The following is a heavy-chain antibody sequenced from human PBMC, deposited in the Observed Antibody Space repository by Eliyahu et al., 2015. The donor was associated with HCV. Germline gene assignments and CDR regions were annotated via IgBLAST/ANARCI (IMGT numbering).Heavy chain of an antibody. CDR1: GGSISXXSYX. Sequence: QLQLQESGPGLVKPSETLSLTCTVSGGSISXXSYXWGWIRQPPGKGLEWIGSIYYSGSTYYNPSLKSRVTISVDTSKNQFSLKLSSVTAADTAVYYCARTHYYDSSGYYYVGAFDIWGQGTMVTVSS. CDR2: IYYSGST. V-gene: IGHV4-39*01. J-gene: IGHJ3*02. CDR3: ARTHYYDSSGYYYVGAFDI. D-gene: IGHD3-22*01.